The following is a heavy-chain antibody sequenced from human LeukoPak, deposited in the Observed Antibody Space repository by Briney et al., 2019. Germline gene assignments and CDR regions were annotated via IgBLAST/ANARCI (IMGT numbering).Heavy chain of an antibody. CDR3: ARTDFWSGYFSYFDY. CDR2: ISAYSGNT. Sequence: ASVKVSCKASGYTFTSYGISWVRQAPGQGLEWMGWISAYSGNTNYAQKLQGRVTMTTDTSTSTAYMELRSLRSDDTAVYYCARTDFWSGYFSYFDYWGQGTLVTVSS. D-gene: IGHD3-3*01. V-gene: IGHV1-18*01. CDR1: GYTFTSYG. J-gene: IGHJ4*02.